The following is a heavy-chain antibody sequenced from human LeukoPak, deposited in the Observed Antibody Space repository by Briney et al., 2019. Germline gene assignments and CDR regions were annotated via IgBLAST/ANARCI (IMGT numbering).Heavy chain of an antibody. CDR1: GGTFNSYA. CDR2: INPNSGGT. CDR3: ARAPYSSSWLLDY. V-gene: IGHV1-2*02. J-gene: IGHJ4*02. Sequence: ASVKVSCKASGGTFNSYAISWVRQAPGQGLEWMGWINPNSGGTNYAQKFQGRVTMTRDTSISTAYMELSRLRSDDTAVYYCARAPYSSSWLLDYWGQGTLVTVSS. D-gene: IGHD6-13*01.